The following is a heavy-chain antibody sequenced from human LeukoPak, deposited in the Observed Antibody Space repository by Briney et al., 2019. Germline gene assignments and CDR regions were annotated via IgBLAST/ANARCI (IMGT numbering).Heavy chain of an antibody. CDR3: TSDLLGGINWFDP. V-gene: IGHV3-15*01. Sequence: GGSLRLSCAASGFTFSNAWMSWVRQAPGKGLEWVGRIKSKTDGGTTDYAAPVKGRFTISRDDSKNTLYLQMNSLKTEDTAVYYCTSDLLGGINWFDPWGQGTLVTVSS. D-gene: IGHD1-14*01. J-gene: IGHJ5*02. CDR2: IKSKTDGGTT. CDR1: GFTFSNAW.